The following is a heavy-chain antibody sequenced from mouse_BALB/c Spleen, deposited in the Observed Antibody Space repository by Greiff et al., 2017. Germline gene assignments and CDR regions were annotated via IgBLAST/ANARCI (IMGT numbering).Heavy chain of an antibody. D-gene: IGHD2-3*01. CDR1: GFTFSSYG. Sequence: EVKLVESGGGLVQPGGSLKLSCAASGFTFSSYGMSWVRQTPDKRLELVATINSNGGSTYYPDSVKGRFTISRDNAKNTLYLQMSSLKSEDTAMYYCAREGDGYSWGQGTTLTVSS. V-gene: IGHV5-6-3*01. J-gene: IGHJ2*01. CDR3: AREGDGYS. CDR2: INSNGGST.